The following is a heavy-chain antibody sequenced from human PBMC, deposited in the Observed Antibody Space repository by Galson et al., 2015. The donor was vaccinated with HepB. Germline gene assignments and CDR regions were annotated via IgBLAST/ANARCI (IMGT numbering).Heavy chain of an antibody. CDR1: GFTFSSYA. J-gene: IGHJ4*02. CDR3: AKDLERVDDFWSKLTRRSY. D-gene: IGHD3-3*01. CDR2: ISGSGGST. Sequence: SLRLSCAASGFTFSSYAMSWVRQAPGKGLEWVSAISGSGGSTYYADSVKGRFTISRDNSKNTLYLQMNSLRAEDTAVYYCAKDLERVDDFWSKLTRRSYWGQGTLVTVSS. V-gene: IGHV3-23*01.